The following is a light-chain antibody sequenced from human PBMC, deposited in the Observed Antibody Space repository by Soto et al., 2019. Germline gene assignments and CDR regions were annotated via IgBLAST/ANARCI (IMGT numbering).Light chain of an antibody. CDR3: SSYTRTSTPYV. J-gene: IGLJ1*01. Sequence: QSVLTQPASVSGSPGQSIPISCTGTSSDVGGYNYVSWYQQHPGKAPKLMIYEVSTRPSGVSNRFSGSKSGNTASLTISGLQAEDEADYYCSSYTRTSTPYVFGTGTKLTVL. CDR2: EVS. CDR1: SSDVGGYNY. V-gene: IGLV2-14*01.